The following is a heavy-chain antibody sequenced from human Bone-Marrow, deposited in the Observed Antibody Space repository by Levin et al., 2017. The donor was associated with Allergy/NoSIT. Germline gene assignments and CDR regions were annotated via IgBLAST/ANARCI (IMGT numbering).Heavy chain of an antibody. CDR2: IIPMFDTT. D-gene: IGHD1-14*01. CDR1: GGTFTSYA. CDR3: ATGSTYYWGWFDP. J-gene: IGHJ5*02. Sequence: AASVKVSCKASGGTFTSYAISWVRQAPGQGLEWMGGIIPMFDTTNYAQKFQGRVTITADESTSTAYMELNSLRSEDTAVYYCATGSTYYWGWFDPWGQGTLVTVSS. V-gene: IGHV1-69*13.